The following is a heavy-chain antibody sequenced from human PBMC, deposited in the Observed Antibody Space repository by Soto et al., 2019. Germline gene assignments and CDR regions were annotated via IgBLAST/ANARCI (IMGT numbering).Heavy chain of an antibody. CDR1: GYSVTSYW. J-gene: IGHJ4*02. CDR2: IYPGDSDT. Sequence: GESLKIYCEGSGYSVTSYWIGWVRQMPGKGLEWMGIIYPGDSDTRYSPSFQGQVTISADKSISTAYLQWSSLKASDTAMYYCARLAVTTSKCFDYWGQGTLVTVSS. V-gene: IGHV5-51*01. D-gene: IGHD4-17*01. CDR3: ARLAVTTSKCFDY.